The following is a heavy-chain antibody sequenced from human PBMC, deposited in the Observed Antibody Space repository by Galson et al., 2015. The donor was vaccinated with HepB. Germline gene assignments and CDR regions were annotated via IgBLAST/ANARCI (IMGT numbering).Heavy chain of an antibody. CDR2: IIPIFGTA. CDR3: ARDYKGSSSWLTFDY. CDR1: GGTFSSYA. J-gene: IGHJ4*02. V-gene: IGHV1-69*13. Sequence: SVKVSCKASGGTFSSYAISWVRQAPGQGLEWMGGIIPIFGTANYAQKFQGRVTITADESTSTAYMELSSLRSEDTAVYYCARDYKGSSSWLTFDYWGQGTLVTVSS. D-gene: IGHD6-13*01.